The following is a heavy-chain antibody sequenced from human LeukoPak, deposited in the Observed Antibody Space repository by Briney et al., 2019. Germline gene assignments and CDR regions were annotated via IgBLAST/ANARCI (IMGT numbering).Heavy chain of an antibody. Sequence: PGQSLRISCKGSGYSFTSYWITWVRQMPGQGLEWMGRIDPSDSYTNYSPSFQGHVTISADKSISTAYLQWSSLKASDTAMYYCATVTTIYYYYGMDVWGQGTTVTVSS. V-gene: IGHV5-10-1*01. CDR1: GYSFTSYW. D-gene: IGHD4-17*01. CDR2: IDPSDSYT. CDR3: ATVTTIYYYYGMDV. J-gene: IGHJ6*02.